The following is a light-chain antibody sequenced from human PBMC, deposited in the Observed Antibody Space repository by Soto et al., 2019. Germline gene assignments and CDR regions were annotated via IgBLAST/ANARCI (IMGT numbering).Light chain of an antibody. V-gene: IGKV3-15*01. CDR1: ESVSSD. J-gene: IGKJ1*01. Sequence: IVITQSPATLSASPGERAALSCRAIESVSSDLAWYQQKPGQAPRLLIYGASTRATGIPDRFSGSGSGTDFTLTITRLEPEEFAVYYCQQYVTSSPRTFGQGTKVDIK. CDR3: QQYVTSSPRT. CDR2: GAS.